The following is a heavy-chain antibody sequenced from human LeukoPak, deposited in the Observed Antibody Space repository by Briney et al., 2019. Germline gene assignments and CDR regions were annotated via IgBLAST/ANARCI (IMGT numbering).Heavy chain of an antibody. V-gene: IGHV1-46*01. J-gene: IGHJ6*02. CDR1: GYTFTSYY. D-gene: IGHD3-3*01. Sequence: ASVKVSCKASGYTFTSYYMHWVRQAPGQGLEWMGIINPSGVSTSYAQKFQGRVTMTRDTSTSTVYMDLSSLRSEDTAVYYCAREAYDFWSGRDAYYGMDVWGQGTTVTVSS. CDR3: AREAYDFWSGRDAYYGMDV. CDR2: INPSGVST.